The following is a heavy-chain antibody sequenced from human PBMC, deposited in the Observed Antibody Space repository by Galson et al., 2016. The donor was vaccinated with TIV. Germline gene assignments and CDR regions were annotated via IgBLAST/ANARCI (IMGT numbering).Heavy chain of an antibody. D-gene: IGHD3-22*01. V-gene: IGHV1-18*01. CDR1: GYTFTSFG. Sequence: SVKVSCKASGYTFTSFGMTWVRQAPGQGLEWVGWISAYNGHTNYAQKFQGRVTMTTDKSTGTAYLELRSLRSDDTAVYFCGRVGPFQSDSSGFTANWGQGTLVTVSA. J-gene: IGHJ4*02. CDR3: GRVGPFQSDSSGFTAN. CDR2: ISAYNGHT.